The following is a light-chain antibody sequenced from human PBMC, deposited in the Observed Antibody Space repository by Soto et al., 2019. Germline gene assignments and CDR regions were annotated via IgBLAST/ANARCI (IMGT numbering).Light chain of an antibody. CDR2: DAS. J-gene: IGKJ2*01. V-gene: IGKV3-20*01. CDR1: QSVSSSY. Sequence: EIVLTQSPGTLSLSPGERATLSCRASQSVSSSYLAWYQQKPGQAPRLLIYDASSRATGIPDRFSGSGSGTDFTLTISGLEPEDFAVYYCQQYGSSLYTFGQGTKLEIK. CDR3: QQYGSSLYT.